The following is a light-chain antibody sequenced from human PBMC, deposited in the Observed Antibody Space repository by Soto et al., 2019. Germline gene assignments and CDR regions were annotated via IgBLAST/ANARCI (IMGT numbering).Light chain of an antibody. Sequence: QSVLKQPPSVSGAPGQRVTISCTGSSSNIGAGYDVHWYQQLPGTAPKLLIYGNSNRPSGVPDRFSGSKSGTSASLAITGLQAEDEADYYCQSYDSSLSALFGGGTKVTVL. CDR2: GNS. J-gene: IGLJ3*02. CDR3: QSYDSSLSAL. V-gene: IGLV1-40*01. CDR1: SSNIGAGYD.